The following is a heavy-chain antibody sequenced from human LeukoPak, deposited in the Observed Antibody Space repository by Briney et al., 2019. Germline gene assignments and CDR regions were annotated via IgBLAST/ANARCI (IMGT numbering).Heavy chain of an antibody. J-gene: IGHJ5*02. CDR3: ARTYRYCSGGSCVREGYNWFDP. Sequence: GGSLRLSCAASGFTFSDYYMSWIRQAPGKGLEWVSYISSSGSTIYYADSVKGRFTISRDNAKNSLYLQMNSLRAEDTAVYYCARTYRYCSGGSCVREGYNWFDPWGQGTLVTVSS. CDR2: ISSSGSTI. D-gene: IGHD2-15*01. CDR1: GFTFSDYY. V-gene: IGHV3-11*01.